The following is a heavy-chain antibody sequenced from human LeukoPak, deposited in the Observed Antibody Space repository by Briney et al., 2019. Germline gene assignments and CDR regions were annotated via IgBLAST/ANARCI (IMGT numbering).Heavy chain of an antibody. CDR3: ARDPQQLGYFDY. CDR2: ISYDGSNK. J-gene: IGHJ4*02. D-gene: IGHD6-13*01. V-gene: IGHV3-30-3*01. CDR1: GFTFSSYA. Sequence: GGSLRLSCAASGFTFSSYAMHWVRQAPGKGLEWVTVISYDGSNKYYADSVKGRFTISRDNSKNTLYLQMNSLRAEDTAVYYCARDPQQLGYFDYWGQGTLVTVSS.